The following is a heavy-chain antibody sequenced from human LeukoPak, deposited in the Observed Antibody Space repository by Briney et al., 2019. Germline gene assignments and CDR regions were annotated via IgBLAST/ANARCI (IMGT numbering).Heavy chain of an antibody. CDR2: ISGDGGST. Sequence: GGSLRLSCAASGFTFDDYAMHWVRQAPGEGLEWVSLISGDGGSTYYADSVKGRFTISRDNSKNSLYLQMNSLRTEDTALYYCAKDKELLQWLVRPYYFDYWGQGTLVTVSS. J-gene: IGHJ4*02. CDR3: AKDKELLQWLVRPYYFDY. V-gene: IGHV3-43*02. CDR1: GFTFDDYA. D-gene: IGHD6-19*01.